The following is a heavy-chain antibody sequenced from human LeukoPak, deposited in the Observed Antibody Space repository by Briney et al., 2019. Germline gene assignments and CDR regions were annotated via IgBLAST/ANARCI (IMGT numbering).Heavy chain of an antibody. CDR2: IYYSGST. CDR3: ARDRTYYYDSSGLDS. V-gene: IGHV4-59*01. Sequence: SETLSLTCTVSGGSISSYYWSWIRQPPGKGLEWIGYIYYSGSTNYNPSLKSRVTISVNTSKNQFSLKLSSVTAADTAVYYRARDRTYYYDSSGLDSWGQGTLVTDSS. D-gene: IGHD3-22*01. CDR1: GGSISSYY. J-gene: IGHJ4*02.